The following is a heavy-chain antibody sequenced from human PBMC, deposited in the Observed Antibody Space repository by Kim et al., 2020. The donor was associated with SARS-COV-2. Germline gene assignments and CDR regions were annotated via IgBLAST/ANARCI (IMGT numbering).Heavy chain of an antibody. D-gene: IGHD3-10*01. V-gene: IGHV4-34*01. Sequence: SETLCLTCAVYGGSFSGYYWSWIRQPPGKGLEWIGEINHSGSTNYNPSLKSRVTISVDTSKNQFSLKLSSVTAADTAVYYCARDGSGTPILYYYYYYGMDVWGQGTTVTVSS. CDR1: GGSFSGYY. CDR2: INHSGST. J-gene: IGHJ6*02. CDR3: ARDGSGTPILYYYYYYGMDV.